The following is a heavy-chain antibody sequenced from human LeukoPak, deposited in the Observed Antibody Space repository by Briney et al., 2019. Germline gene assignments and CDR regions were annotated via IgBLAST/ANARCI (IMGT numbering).Heavy chain of an antibody. D-gene: IGHD3-22*01. CDR3: ARAPGIYYYDSSGYRDY. CDR2: IIPILGIA. J-gene: IGHJ4*02. Sequence: GASVKVSCKASGGTFSSYAISWVRQAPGQGLEWMGRIIPILGIANYAQKFQGRVTITADKSTSTAYMELSSLRSEDTAAYYCARAPGIYYYDSSGYRDYWGQGTLVTVSS. V-gene: IGHV1-69*04. CDR1: GGTFSSYA.